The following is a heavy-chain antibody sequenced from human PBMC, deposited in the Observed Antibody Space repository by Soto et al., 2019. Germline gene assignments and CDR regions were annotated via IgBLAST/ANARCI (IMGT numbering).Heavy chain of an antibody. Sequence: ASVXVSFKAALYTFTGYYIHLLLQAPGQGLEWMGWINPNSGGTIYTQKFQGRVTMTRDKSVTTAYMELTRLISEDTAVYYCAKGGAVDGGVDSLDTWGQGTLVTVSS. CDR2: INPNSGGT. J-gene: IGHJ5*02. CDR3: AKGGAVDGGVDSLDT. CDR1: LYTFTGYY. D-gene: IGHD6-19*01. V-gene: IGHV1-2*02.